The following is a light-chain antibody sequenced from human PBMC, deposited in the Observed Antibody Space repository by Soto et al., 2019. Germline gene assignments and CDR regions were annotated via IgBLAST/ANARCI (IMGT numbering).Light chain of an antibody. J-gene: IGKJ1*01. V-gene: IGKV4-1*01. CDR1: QSVLYSSNNKNY. Sequence: DIVMTQSPDSLAECLSERATINCKSSQSVLYSSNNKNYLAWYQQKPGQPPKLLIYWAATRESGVPDRFSGSGSGTDFTLTISSLQAEDVAVYYCQQYYSTPRTFGQGTKVEIK. CDR3: QQYYSTPRT. CDR2: WAA.